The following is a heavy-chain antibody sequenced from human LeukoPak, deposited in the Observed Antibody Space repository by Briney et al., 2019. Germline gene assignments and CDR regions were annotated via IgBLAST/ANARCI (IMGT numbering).Heavy chain of an antibody. J-gene: IGHJ4*02. CDR3: ARPMADYYDSSGYYLD. Sequence: SETVSLTCAVSGYSISSGYYWGWIRQPPGKGLEWIGSIYHSGSTYYNPSLKSRVTISVDTSKNQFSLKLSSVTAADTAVYYCARPMADYYDSSGYYLDWGQGTLVTVSS. CDR2: IYHSGST. CDR1: GYSISSGYY. V-gene: IGHV4-38-2*01. D-gene: IGHD3-22*01.